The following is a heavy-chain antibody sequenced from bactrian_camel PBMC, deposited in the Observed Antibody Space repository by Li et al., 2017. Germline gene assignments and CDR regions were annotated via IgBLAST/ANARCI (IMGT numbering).Heavy chain of an antibody. V-gene: IGHV3S53*01. CDR3: AADVGTCRGRAVKPSQYTF. D-gene: IGHD1*01. J-gene: IGHJ4*01. CDR2: LNSDGTT. Sequence: VQLVESGGGSVKAGGSLKLSCVGSRYINNPCGMGWYRQAPGKKRDLVAQLNSDGTTFYAESVKGRFTISQDNAKSTLYLQMNSLKPEDTAMYYCAADVGTCRGRAVKPSQYTFWGQGTQVTVS. CDR1: RYINNPCG.